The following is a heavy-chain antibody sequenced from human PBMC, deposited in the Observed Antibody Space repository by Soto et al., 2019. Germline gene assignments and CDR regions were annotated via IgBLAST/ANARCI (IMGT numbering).Heavy chain of an antibody. V-gene: IGHV3-64D*06. CDR2: ISSNGGST. J-gene: IGHJ4*02. CDR1: GFTFSSYA. Sequence: PGGSLRLSCAASGFTFSSYAMHWVRQAPGKGLEYVSAISSNGGSTYYADSVKGRFTISRDNSKNTLYLQMSSLRAEDTAVYYFLKGDVAGTGFDYWGQVNLVPVSS. CDR3: LKGDVAGTGFDY. D-gene: IGHD6-19*01.